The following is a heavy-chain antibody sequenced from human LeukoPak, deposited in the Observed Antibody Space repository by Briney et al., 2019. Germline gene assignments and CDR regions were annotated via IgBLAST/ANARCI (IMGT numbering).Heavy chain of an antibody. J-gene: IGHJ4*02. V-gene: IGHV3-53*01. CDR1: GFTVSSNY. CDR2: IYSDDST. D-gene: IGHD3-22*01. Sequence: GGSLRLSCAASGFTVSSNYMTWVRQAPGKGLEWVSIIYSDDSTYYADSVKGRFTISRDNSKNTLYLQMNSLRVEDTAVYYCAKVRCDDSSGYCHFDYWGQGTLVTVSS. CDR3: AKVRCDDSSGYCHFDY.